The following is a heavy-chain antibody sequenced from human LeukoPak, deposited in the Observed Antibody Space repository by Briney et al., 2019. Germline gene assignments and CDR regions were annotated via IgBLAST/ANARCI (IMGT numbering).Heavy chain of an antibody. Sequence: SLKVSCKASGGTFSSYAISWVRQAAGQGLEWMVRIIPIFGTANYAQKFQGRVTITTDESTSTAYMELSSLRSEGAAVYYCARDGGDGYNSGSRFVRWGQGTLVTDSS. V-gene: IGHV1-69*05. J-gene: IGHJ5*02. CDR3: ARDGGDGYNSGSRFVR. CDR2: IIPIFGTA. CDR1: GGTFSSYA. D-gene: IGHD5-24*01.